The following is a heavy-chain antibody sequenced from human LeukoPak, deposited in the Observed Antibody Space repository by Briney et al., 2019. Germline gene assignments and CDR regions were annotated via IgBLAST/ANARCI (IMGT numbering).Heavy chain of an antibody. Sequence: PGGSLRLSCAASGFTFSSDAMHWVRQAPGKGPEWVATISYHGSNEYYADSVKGRFTISRDNAKNSLYLQMNSLRAEDTAVYYCARDDYGGANFDYLGQGTLVTVSS. J-gene: IGHJ4*02. D-gene: IGHD4-23*01. CDR1: GFTFSSDA. CDR3: ARDDYGGANFDY. V-gene: IGHV3-30*07. CDR2: ISYHGSNE.